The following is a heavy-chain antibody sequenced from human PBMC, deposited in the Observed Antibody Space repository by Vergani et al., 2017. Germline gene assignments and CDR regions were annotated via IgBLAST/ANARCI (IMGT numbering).Heavy chain of an antibody. J-gene: IGHJ4*02. CDR1: GGSFSGYY. CDR3: AKDDWDYLMVRN. V-gene: IGHV4-34*01. D-gene: IGHD3-10*01. Sequence: QVQLQQWGAGLLKPSETLSLTCAVYGGSFSGYYWSWIRQPPGKGLEWIGEINHSGSTNYNPSLKSRVTISVDTSKNQFSLKLSSVTAADTAVYYCAKDDWDYLMVRNWGQGTLVTVSS. CDR2: INHSGST.